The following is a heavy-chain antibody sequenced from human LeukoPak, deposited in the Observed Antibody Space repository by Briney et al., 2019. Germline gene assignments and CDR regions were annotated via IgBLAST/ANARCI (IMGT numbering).Heavy chain of an antibody. CDR1: GFTFSHYP. CDR2: ISYDSNYR. J-gene: IGHJ4*02. V-gene: IGHV3-30*01. Sequence: GGSLRLSCAASGFTFSHYPMHWVRQAPGKRLEWLAVISYDSNYRYYADSVKGRFTISRGNSNNTLYLQIDGLRPEDTAMYFCARDRRYYFDFWGQGTLVTVSS. CDR3: ARDRRYYFDF.